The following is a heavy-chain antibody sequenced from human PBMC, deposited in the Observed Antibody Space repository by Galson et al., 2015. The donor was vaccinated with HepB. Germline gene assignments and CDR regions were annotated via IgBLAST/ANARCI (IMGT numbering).Heavy chain of an antibody. CDR3: ARGEMATPGDDYYGMDV. Sequence: SVKVSCKASGYTFTSYYMHWVRQAPGQGLEWMGIINPSGGSTSYAQKFQGRVTMTRDTSTSTVYMELSSLRSEDTAVYYCARGEMATPGDDYYGMDVWGQGTTVTVSS. J-gene: IGHJ6*02. CDR2: INPSGGST. V-gene: IGHV1-46*01. D-gene: IGHD5-24*01. CDR1: GYTFTSYY.